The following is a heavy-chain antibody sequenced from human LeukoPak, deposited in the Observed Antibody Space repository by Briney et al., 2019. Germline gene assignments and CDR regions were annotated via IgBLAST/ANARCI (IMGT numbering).Heavy chain of an antibody. V-gene: IGHV4-39*01. CDR3: ASYSSGSDY. J-gene: IGHJ4*02. CDR2: IYYSGST. D-gene: IGHD6-19*01. Sequence: SETLSLTCAVSGGSISSGGYYWGWIRQPPGKGLEWIGSIYYSGSTYYNPSLKSRVTISVDTSKNQFSLKLSSVTAADTAVYYCASYSSGSDYWGQGTLVTVSS. CDR1: GGSISSGGYY.